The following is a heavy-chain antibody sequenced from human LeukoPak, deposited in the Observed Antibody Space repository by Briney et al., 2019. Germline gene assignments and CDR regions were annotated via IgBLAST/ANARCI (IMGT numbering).Heavy chain of an antibody. CDR2: ITGSGANT. V-gene: IGHV3-23*01. J-gene: IGHJ3*02. CDR1: GFTFSSYA. Sequence: PGGSLRLSCAASGFTFSSYAMSWVRQAPGKGLKWVSAITGSGANTYYADSVKGRFTISRDNSKNTLYLQMNSLRAEDTAIYYCAKDLRHNYFGAFDIWGQGTKVTVSS. D-gene: IGHD3-9*01. CDR3: AKDLRHNYFGAFDI.